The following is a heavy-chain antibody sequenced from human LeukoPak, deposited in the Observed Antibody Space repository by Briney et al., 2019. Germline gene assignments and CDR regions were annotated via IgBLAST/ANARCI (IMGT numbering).Heavy chain of an antibody. D-gene: IGHD7-27*01. CDR3: ARWGYYYYMDV. CDR1: GGSFSGYY. CDR2: INHSGST. V-gene: IGHV4-34*01. Sequence: PSETLSLTCAVYGGSFSGYYWSWIRQPPGKWLEWIGEINHSGSTNYNPSLKSGVTISVDTSKNQFSLKLSSVTAADTAVYYCARWGYYYYMDVWGKGTTVTISS. J-gene: IGHJ6*03.